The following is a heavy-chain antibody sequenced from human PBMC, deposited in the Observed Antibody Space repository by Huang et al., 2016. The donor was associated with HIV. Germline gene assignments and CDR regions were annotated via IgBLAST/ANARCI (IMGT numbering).Heavy chain of an antibody. Sequence: QVHLVQSGAEVKKPGSSVKVSCKASGDYFTSLPITWVRQAPGQGLEGMGVAVPMLVSATYPKKFRGRVQISADESTSTSYMELSRLRSDDTAMYYCATYTPMLGESGGWSGKVVITENVPYVDWGQGTLVTVSS. D-gene: IGHD3-22*01. CDR3: ATYTPMLGESGGWSGKVVITENVPYVD. V-gene: IGHV1-69*01. J-gene: IGHJ4*02. CDR1: GDYFTSLP. CDR2: AVPMLVSA.